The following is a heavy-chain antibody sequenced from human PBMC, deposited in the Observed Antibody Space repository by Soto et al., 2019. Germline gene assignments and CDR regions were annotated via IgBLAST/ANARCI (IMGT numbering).Heavy chain of an antibody. D-gene: IGHD3-3*01. Sequence: ASVKVSCKASGYTFTSYGISWVRQAPGQGLEWMGWISAYNGNTNYAQKLQGRVTMTTDTSTSTAYMELRSLRSDDTAVYYCARDHTTYYDFWSGWRYYYGMDVWGQGTTVTASS. J-gene: IGHJ6*02. CDR2: ISAYNGNT. V-gene: IGHV1-18*04. CDR1: GYTFTSYG. CDR3: ARDHTTYYDFWSGWRYYYGMDV.